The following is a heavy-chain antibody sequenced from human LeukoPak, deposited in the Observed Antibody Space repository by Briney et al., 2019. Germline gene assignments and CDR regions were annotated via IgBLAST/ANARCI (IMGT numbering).Heavy chain of an antibody. V-gene: IGHV4-4*08. D-gene: IGHD6-19*01. CDR3: AKENGGTGWYDWFDP. Sequence: SETLSLTCTVSGGSISGYYWSWIRQPPGKGLEWIGYIHSSGSTHYNPSLKSRVTISVDTSKDQFSLKLISVTTSDTAVYYCAKENGGTGWYDWFDPWGQGTLVTVSS. CDR2: IHSSGST. J-gene: IGHJ5*02. CDR1: GGSISGYY.